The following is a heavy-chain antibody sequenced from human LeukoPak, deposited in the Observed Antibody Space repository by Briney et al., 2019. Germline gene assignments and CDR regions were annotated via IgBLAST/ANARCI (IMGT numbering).Heavy chain of an antibody. CDR3: ARVFGIAVAGGDY. Sequence: GGSLSLSCAASGFTFSSYAMHWVRQAPGKGLEWVAVISYDGSNKYYADSVKGRFTISRDNSKNTLYLQMNSLRAKDTAVYYCARVFGIAVAGGDYWGQGTLVTVSS. CDR2: ISYDGSNK. V-gene: IGHV3-30*04. CDR1: GFTFSSYA. D-gene: IGHD6-19*01. J-gene: IGHJ4*02.